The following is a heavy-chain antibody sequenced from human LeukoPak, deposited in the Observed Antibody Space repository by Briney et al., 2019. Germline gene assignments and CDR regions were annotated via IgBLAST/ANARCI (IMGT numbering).Heavy chain of an antibody. Sequence: ASVKVSCKASGYTFTSYALHWVRQAPGQRLEWMGWISAYNGNTNYAQKLQGRVTMTTDTSTSTAYMELRSLRSDDTAVYYCARYSSSSGGDYWGQGTLVTVSS. CDR2: ISAYNGNT. J-gene: IGHJ4*02. D-gene: IGHD6-6*01. V-gene: IGHV1-18*01. CDR3: ARYSSSSGGDY. CDR1: GYTFTSYA.